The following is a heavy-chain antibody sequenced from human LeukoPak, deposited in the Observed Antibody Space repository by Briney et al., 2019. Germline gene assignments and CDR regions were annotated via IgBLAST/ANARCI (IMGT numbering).Heavy chain of an antibody. CDR2: IIPILGIA. Sequence: SVTVSCKASGGTFSSYAISWVRQAPGQGLEWMGRIIPILGIANYAQKFQGRVTITADKSTSTAYMELSSLRSEDTAVYYCARDRSGGYSSSWEDYWGQGTLVTVSS. D-gene: IGHD6-13*01. CDR1: GGTFSSYA. V-gene: IGHV1-69*04. CDR3: ARDRSGGYSSSWEDY. J-gene: IGHJ4*02.